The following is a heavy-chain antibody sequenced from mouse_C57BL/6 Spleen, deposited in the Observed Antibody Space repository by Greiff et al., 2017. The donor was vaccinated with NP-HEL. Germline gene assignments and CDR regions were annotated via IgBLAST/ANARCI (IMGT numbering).Heavy chain of an antibody. V-gene: IGHV1-50*01. D-gene: IGHD1-1*01. J-gene: IGHJ2*01. CDR3: ARRPTGY. Sequence: QVQLQQPGAELVKPGASVKLSCKASGYTFTSYWMQWVKQRPGQGLEWIGEIDPSDSYTNYNQKFKGKATLTVDTSSSTAYMQLSSLPSDDSAVYYCARRPTGYWGQGTTLTVSS. CDR1: GYTFTSYW. CDR2: IDPSDSYT.